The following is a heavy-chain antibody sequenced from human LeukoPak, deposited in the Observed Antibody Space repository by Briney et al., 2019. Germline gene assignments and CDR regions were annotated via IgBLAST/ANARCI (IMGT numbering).Heavy chain of an antibody. CDR1: GFTFSSYA. CDR3: AQEYCSSTSCYIVDY. Sequence: GGSLRLSCAASGFTFSSYAMSWVRQAPGKGLEWVSAISGSGGSTYYADSVKGRFTISRDNSKNTLYLQMNSLRAEDTAVYYCAQEYCSSTSCYIVDYWGQGTLVTVSS. J-gene: IGHJ4*02. D-gene: IGHD2-2*02. V-gene: IGHV3-23*01. CDR2: ISGSGGST.